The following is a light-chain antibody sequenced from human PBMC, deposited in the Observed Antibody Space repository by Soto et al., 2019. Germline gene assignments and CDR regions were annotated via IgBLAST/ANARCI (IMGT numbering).Light chain of an antibody. V-gene: IGKV3-20*01. J-gene: IGKJ5*01. CDR3: QQYGTSEII. Sequence: EIVLTQSPGTLSLSPGERATLSCRASQSLTNSFIAWYQQKPGQAPRLLIYDTSSRATGIPDRFSGSGSGTDFTLTISRLEPEDFAVFFCQQYGTSEIIFGHGTRLENK. CDR2: DTS. CDR1: QSLTNSF.